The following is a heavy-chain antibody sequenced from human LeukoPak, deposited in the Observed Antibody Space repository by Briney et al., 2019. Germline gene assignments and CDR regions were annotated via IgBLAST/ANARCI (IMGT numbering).Heavy chain of an antibody. D-gene: IGHD1-1*01. CDR3: AKEPGTNGY. Sequence: GGSLRLSCAASGFTFSSYAMHWVRQAPGKGLEWVAVISYDGSNKYYADSVKGRFTISRDNSKNTLYLQMNSLRAEDTAVYYCAKEPGTNGYWGQGTLVTVSS. CDR2: ISYDGSNK. J-gene: IGHJ4*02. V-gene: IGHV3-30-3*01. CDR1: GFTFSSYA.